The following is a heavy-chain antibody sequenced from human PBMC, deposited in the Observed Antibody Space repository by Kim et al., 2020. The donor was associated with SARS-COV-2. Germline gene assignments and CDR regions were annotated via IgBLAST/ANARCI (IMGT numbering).Heavy chain of an antibody. CDR3: ASLVDTAMDYYGMDV. J-gene: IGHJ6*02. V-gene: IGHV4-34*01. Sequence: SETLSLTCAVYGGSFSGYYWSWIRQPPGKGLEWIGEINHSGSTNYNPSLKSRVTISVDTSKNQFSLKLSSVTAADTAVYYCASLVDTAMDYYGMDVCGQGTTVTVSS. CDR1: GGSFSGYY. CDR2: INHSGST. D-gene: IGHD5-18*01.